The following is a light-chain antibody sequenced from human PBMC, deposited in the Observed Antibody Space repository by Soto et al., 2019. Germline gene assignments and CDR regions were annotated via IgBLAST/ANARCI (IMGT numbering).Light chain of an antibody. J-gene: IGKJ5*01. CDR2: QAS. Sequence: DIQMTPSPSSLSASVVDRLTITCRASQSISVWLAWYQQKPGKAPNLLIYQASRLESGVPSRFSGSGSGTEFTLTISSLQPDDFATYYCQQLDSYPITFGQGTRLEIK. CDR3: QQLDSYPIT. CDR1: QSISVW. V-gene: IGKV1-5*03.